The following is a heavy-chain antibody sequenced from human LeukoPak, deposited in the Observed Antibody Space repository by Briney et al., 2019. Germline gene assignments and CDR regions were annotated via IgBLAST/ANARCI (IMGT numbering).Heavy chain of an antibody. CDR1: GFTFSSYS. J-gene: IGHJ4*02. D-gene: IGHD2-15*01. CDR3: ARVGVAAPFDY. V-gene: IGHV3-21*01. CDR2: ISSSSSYI. Sequence: GGSLRLPCAASGFTFSSYSMNWVRQAPGKGLEWVSSISSSSSYIYYADSVKGRFTISRDNAKNSLYLQMNSLRAEDTAVYYCARVGVAAPFDYWGQGTLVTVSS.